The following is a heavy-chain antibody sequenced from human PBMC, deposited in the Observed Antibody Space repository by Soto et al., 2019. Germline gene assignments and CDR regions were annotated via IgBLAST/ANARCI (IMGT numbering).Heavy chain of an antibody. CDR3: ASGRRESGYRMRYYYYGIDV. CDR2: IYYSGST. V-gene: IGHV4-39*01. CDR1: GGSISSSSYY. J-gene: IGHJ6*02. D-gene: IGHD5-12*01. Sequence: QLQLQESGPGLVKPSETLSLTCTVSGGSISSSSYYWGWIRQPPGKGLEWMGRIYYSGSTYYNPSLKSRVTISVHTSKNQFSLKLSSVTAADTAVYYCASGRRESGYRMRYYYYGIDVWGQGTTVTLSS.